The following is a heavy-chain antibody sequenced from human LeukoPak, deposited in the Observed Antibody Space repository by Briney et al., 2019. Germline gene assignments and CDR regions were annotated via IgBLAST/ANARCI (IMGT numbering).Heavy chain of an antibody. CDR3: ARVSFWSGYFGWFDP. CDR1: GFTFSSYA. V-gene: IGHV3-74*01. Sequence: PGGSLRLSCAASGFTFSSYAMSWVRQAPGKGLVWVSRINTDGSNTNYADSVKGRFTISRDNAKNTLYLQMNSLRAEDTAVYYCARVSFWSGYFGWFDPWGQGTLVTVSS. D-gene: IGHD3-3*01. J-gene: IGHJ5*02. CDR2: INTDGSNT.